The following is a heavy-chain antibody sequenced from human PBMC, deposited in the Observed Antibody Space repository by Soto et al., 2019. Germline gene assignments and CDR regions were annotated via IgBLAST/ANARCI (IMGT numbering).Heavy chain of an antibody. D-gene: IGHD3-3*01. Sequence: QVQLVESGGGVVQPGRSLRLSCAVSGFTYSSYVMHLVRQAPGKGLEWVAVISYDGSNKYYADSVKGRFTISRDNSKNTLYLQMNTLRAEDTAVYYCARVRSDFWSGFPYWGQGTLVTVSS. CDR3: ARVRSDFWSGFPY. CDR2: ISYDGSNK. CDR1: GFTYSSYV. J-gene: IGHJ4*02. V-gene: IGHV3-30*04.